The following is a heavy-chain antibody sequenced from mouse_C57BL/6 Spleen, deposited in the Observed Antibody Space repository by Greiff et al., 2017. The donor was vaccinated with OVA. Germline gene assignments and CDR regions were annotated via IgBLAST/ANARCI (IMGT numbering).Heavy chain of an antibody. D-gene: IGHD2-1*01. V-gene: IGHV1-66*01. CDR2: IYPGSGNT. CDR1: GYTFTGYW. J-gene: IGHJ2*01. Sequence: VQLQQSGAELMKPGASVKLSCKATGYTFTGYWIEWVKQRPGQGLEWIGWIYPGSGNTKYNEKFKGKATLTADTSSSTAYMQLSSLTSEDSAVYYCARSGYGNYRLDYWGQGTTLTVSS. CDR3: ARSGYGNYRLDY.